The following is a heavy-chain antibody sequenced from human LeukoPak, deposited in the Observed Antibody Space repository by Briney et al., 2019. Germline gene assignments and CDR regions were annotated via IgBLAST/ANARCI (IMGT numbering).Heavy chain of an antibody. D-gene: IGHD3-10*01. J-gene: IGHJ4*02. CDR3: AREGGSGSFEEGPFDY. CDR1: GVTFSSSW. V-gene: IGHV3-7*01. CDR2: IKQDGSRK. Sequence: GGSLRLSCAASGVTFSSSWMSWVRQAPGKGLEWVANIKQDGSRKLYVDSVQGRFTISRDNSKNTLYLQMNSLRAEDTAVYYCAREGGSGSFEEGPFDYWGQGTLVTVSS.